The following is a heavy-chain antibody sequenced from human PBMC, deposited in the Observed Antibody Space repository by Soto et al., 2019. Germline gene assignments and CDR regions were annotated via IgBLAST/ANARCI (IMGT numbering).Heavy chain of an antibody. Sequence: QVELVESGGGVVQPGTSLRLSCAASGFTFNNYAMHWVRRAPGKGLEWVAVIWHDGSKKYYADSVKGRFTLSRDNSDYTLYLQMETLRAEDTSVYYCASGSPVVELYYIDVWGKGTTVIVSS. D-gene: IGHD3-10*01. CDR3: ASGSPVVELYYIDV. CDR1: GFTFNNYA. J-gene: IGHJ6*03. V-gene: IGHV3-33*01. CDR2: IWHDGSKK.